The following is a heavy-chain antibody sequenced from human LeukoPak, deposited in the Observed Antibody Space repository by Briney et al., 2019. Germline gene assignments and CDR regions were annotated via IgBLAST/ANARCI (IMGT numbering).Heavy chain of an antibody. V-gene: IGHV4-39*01. CDR1: GGSISSSSYY. CDR3: ARHPDDYVWGSYRPNWFDP. J-gene: IGHJ5*02. CDR2: IYYSGGT. D-gene: IGHD3-16*02. Sequence: PSETLSLTCTVSGGSISSSSYYWGWIRQPPGKGLEWIGSIYYSGGTYCNPSLKSRVTISVDTSKNQFSLKLSSVTAADTAVYYCARHPDDYVWGSYRPNWFDPWGQGTLVTVSS.